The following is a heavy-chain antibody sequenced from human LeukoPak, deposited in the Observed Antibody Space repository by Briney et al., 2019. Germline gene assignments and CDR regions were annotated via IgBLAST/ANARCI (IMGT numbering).Heavy chain of an antibody. Sequence: GASVKVSCKASGYTFTSYGISWVRQAPGQGLEWMGWISAYNGNTNYAQKLQGRVTMTTDTSTSTAYMELRSLRSDDTAVYYCARFSSSPGHYHNVYYYYGIHVWGKGTTVTVSS. CDR1: GYTFTSYG. D-gene: IGHD3-10*01. CDR3: ARFSSSPGHYHNVYYYYGIHV. V-gene: IGHV1-18*04. CDR2: ISAYNGNT. J-gene: IGHJ6*04.